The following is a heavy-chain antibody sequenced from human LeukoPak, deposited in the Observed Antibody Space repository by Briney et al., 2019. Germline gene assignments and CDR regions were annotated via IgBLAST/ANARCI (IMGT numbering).Heavy chain of an antibody. V-gene: IGHV4-38-2*01. CDR3: ARTRYNYDSSGYSY. Sequence: PSETLSLTCAVSGYSISSGYYWGWIRQPPGKGLEWIGSIYHSGSTYYNPSLKSRVTISVDTSKNQFSLKLSFVTAADTAVYYCARTRYNYDSSGYSYWGQGTLVTVSS. D-gene: IGHD3-22*01. J-gene: IGHJ4*02. CDR1: GYSISSGYY. CDR2: IYHSGST.